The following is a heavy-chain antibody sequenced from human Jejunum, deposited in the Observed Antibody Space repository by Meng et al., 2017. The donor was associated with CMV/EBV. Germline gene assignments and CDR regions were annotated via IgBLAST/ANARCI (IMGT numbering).Heavy chain of an antibody. V-gene: IGHV3-21*01. Sequence: FTVSTYSMSWVRQAPGKGLEWVSSISDTRSFIYYEDSVKGRFTISRDNAKNSLYLQMNSLRAEDTALYYCARGTCTSSSCPLFDYWGQGTLVTVSS. J-gene: IGHJ4*02. CDR1: FTVSTYS. CDR2: ISDTRSFI. CDR3: ARGTCTSSSCPLFDY. D-gene: IGHD2-15*01.